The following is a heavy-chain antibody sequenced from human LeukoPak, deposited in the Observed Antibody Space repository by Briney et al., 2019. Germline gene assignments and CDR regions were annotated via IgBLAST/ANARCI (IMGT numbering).Heavy chain of an antibody. J-gene: IGHJ4*02. CDR1: GYTCTSYG. Sequence: ASVNVSCKASGYTCTSYGISWVRQAPGQGLEWMGWISGYNGNTNYAQKLQGRVTMTTDTSTSTAYMELRSLRSDDTAVYYCARDHGRVVVTFGPFPADYWGQGTLVTVSS. V-gene: IGHV1-18*01. CDR3: ARDHGRVVVTFGPFPADY. D-gene: IGHD3-16*01. CDR2: ISGYNGNT.